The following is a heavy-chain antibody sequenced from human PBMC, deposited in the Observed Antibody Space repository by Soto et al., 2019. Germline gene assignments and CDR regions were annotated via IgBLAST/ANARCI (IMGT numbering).Heavy chain of an antibody. CDR2: IYYSGST. Sequence: SETLSLTCTVSGGSISSSSYYWGWIRQPPGKGLEWIGSIYYSGSTYYNPSLKSRVTISVDTSKNQFSLKLSSVTAADTAVYYCATYSXMITFDYWGQGTLVTVSS. CDR1: GGSISSSSYY. V-gene: IGHV4-39*01. J-gene: IGHJ4*02. CDR3: ATYSXMITFDY. D-gene: IGHD3-16*01.